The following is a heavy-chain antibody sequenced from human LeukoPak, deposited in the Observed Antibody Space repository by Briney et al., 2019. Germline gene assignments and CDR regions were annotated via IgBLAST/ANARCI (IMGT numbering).Heavy chain of an antibody. Sequence: SETLSLTCSVPAESFSAYFWSWIRQVPRRGLEWIGEIVHRGISNYNPSLKSRATILVDTSNNRFSLSLASVTAADTATYYCASRSLTLAAARCFDDWGQGTVVTVSS. J-gene: IGHJ4*03. D-gene: IGHD2-15*01. CDR3: ASRSLTLAAARCFDD. V-gene: IGHV4-34*12. CDR1: AESFSAYF. CDR2: IVHRGIS.